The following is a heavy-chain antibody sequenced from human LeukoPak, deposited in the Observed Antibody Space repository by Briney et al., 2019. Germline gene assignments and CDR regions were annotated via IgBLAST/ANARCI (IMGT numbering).Heavy chain of an antibody. Sequence: GGSLRLSCAASGFTFSSYGMHWVRQAPGKGLEWVAFIRYDGSNKYYADSVKGRFTISRDNSKNTLYLQMNSLRAEDTAVYYCAKEGLSIAVAGPLDYWGQGTLVTVSS. J-gene: IGHJ4*02. CDR3: AKEGLSIAVAGPLDY. CDR1: GFTFSSYG. CDR2: IRYDGSNK. V-gene: IGHV3-30*02. D-gene: IGHD6-19*01.